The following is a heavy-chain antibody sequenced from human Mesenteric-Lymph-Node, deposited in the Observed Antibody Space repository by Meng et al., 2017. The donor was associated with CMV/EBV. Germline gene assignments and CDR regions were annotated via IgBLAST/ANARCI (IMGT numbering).Heavy chain of an antibody. J-gene: IGHJ4*02. D-gene: IGHD1-26*01. CDR3: ARSRLIVGANFDY. CDR1: GYTLTSYY. V-gene: IGHV1-46*01. CDR2: TNPSGGST. Sequence: ASVKVSCKASGYTLTSYYMHWVRQAPGQGFEWMGITNPSGGSTSYAQKFQGRVTMTRDTSTSTVYMELSSLRSEDTAVYYCARSRLIVGANFDYWGQGTLVTGLL.